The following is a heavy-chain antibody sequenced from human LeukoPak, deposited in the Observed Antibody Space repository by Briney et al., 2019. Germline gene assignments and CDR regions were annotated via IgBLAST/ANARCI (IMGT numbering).Heavy chain of an antibody. Sequence: SETLSLTCTVSGGSISSYYWSWIRQPPGKGLEWIGYIYYSGSTNYNPSLKSRVTISVDTSKDQFSLKLSSVTAADTAVYYCARLVITTVKDTAMVSFFDYWGQGTLVTVSS. CDR1: GGSISSYY. J-gene: IGHJ4*02. D-gene: IGHD5-18*01. CDR3: ARLVITTVKDTAMVSFFDY. CDR2: IYYSGST. V-gene: IGHV4-59*08.